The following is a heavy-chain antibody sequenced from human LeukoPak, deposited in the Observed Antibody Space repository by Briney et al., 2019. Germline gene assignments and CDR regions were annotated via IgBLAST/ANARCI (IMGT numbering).Heavy chain of an antibody. CDR1: GFTFSTYA. CDR2: ISGNGDNT. D-gene: IGHD2-2*01. J-gene: IGHJ4*02. CDR3: ARSNTNCYCFDY. V-gene: IGHV3-64*01. Sequence: GGSLRLSCAASGFTFSTYAMHWARQAPGKGLEYVSSISGNGDNTYYANSVKGRFTISRDNSKNTVYLQMGSPGAEDTAVYYCARSNTNCYCFDYWGQGTLATVSS.